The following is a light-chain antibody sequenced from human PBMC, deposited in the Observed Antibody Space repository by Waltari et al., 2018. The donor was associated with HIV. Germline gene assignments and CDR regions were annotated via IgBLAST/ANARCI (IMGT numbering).Light chain of an antibody. CDR3: QQRSNWPPLT. Sequence: IVLTQSPATLSLSPGERATLSCRASQSVSSCLAWYQQKPGQAPRLLIYDASNRATGIAARFSGSGSGTDFTLIISSLEPEDFAVYYCQQRSNWPPLTFGGGTKVEIK. V-gene: IGKV3-11*01. CDR2: DAS. CDR1: QSVSSC. J-gene: IGKJ4*01.